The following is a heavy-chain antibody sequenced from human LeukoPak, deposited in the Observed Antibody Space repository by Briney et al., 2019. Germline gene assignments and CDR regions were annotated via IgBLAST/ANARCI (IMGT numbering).Heavy chain of an antibody. V-gene: IGHV1-69*13. CDR1: GGTFSSYA. CDR2: IIPIFGTA. J-gene: IGHJ5*02. CDR3: VREARIAAAGPPDWFDP. D-gene: IGHD6-13*01. Sequence: GASVKVSCKASGGTFSSYAISWVRQAPGQGLEWMGGIIPIFGTANYAQKFQGRVTITADESTSTAYMELSSLRSEDTAVYYCVREARIAAAGPPDWFDPWGQGTLVTVSS.